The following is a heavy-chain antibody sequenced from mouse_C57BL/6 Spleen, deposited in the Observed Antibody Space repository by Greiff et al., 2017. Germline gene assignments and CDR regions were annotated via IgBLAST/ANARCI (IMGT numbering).Heavy chain of an antibody. CDR1: GYTFTSYW. V-gene: IGHV1-55*01. CDR2: IFPGSGST. D-gene: IGHD1-1*01. CDR3: ARSDYYGSSYEDY. J-gene: IGHJ2*01. Sequence: VQLQQSGAELVKPGASVKMSCKASGYTFTSYWITWVKQRPGQGLEWIGDIFPGSGSTNYNEKFKSKATLTVDTSSSTAYMQLSSLTSEDSAIYYCARSDYYGSSYEDYWGQGTTLTVSS.